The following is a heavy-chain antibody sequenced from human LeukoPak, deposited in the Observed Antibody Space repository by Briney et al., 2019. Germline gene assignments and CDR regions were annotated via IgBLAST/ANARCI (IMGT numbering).Heavy chain of an antibody. CDR3: AKDVGKWESLHFFDY. J-gene: IGHJ4*02. Sequence: GGSLRLSCLTSGFTFSTNAMSWVRQAPGKGLEWISGISGSGASTYYADSVTGRFTISRDYSRNTLYLQINSLRGDDTAVYYCAKDVGKWESLHFFDYWGQGTLVTVSS. V-gene: IGHV3-23*01. D-gene: IGHD1-26*01. CDR1: GFTFSTNA. CDR2: ISGSGAST.